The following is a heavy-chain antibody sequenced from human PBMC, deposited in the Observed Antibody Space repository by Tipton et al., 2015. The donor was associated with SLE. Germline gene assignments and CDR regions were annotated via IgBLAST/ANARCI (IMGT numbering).Heavy chain of an antibody. CDR1: GFTFDDYA. V-gene: IGHV3-9*01. Sequence: LRLSCAASGFTFDDYAMHWVRQAPGKGLEWVSGISWNSGSIGYADSVKGRFTISRDNAKNSLYLQMNSLRAEDTALYYCAKDRRPRGLHLGELSLDYWGQGTLVTVSS. J-gene: IGHJ4*02. CDR3: AKDRRPRGLHLGELSLDY. D-gene: IGHD3-16*02. CDR2: ISWNSGSI.